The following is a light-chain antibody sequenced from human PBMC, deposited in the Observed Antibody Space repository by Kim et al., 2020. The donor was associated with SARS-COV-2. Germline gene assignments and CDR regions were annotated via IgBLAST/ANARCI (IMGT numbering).Light chain of an antibody. V-gene: IGKV3-15*01. CDR3: QQYNNWPPYT. J-gene: IGKJ2*01. CDR1: QSVSSN. CDR2: GAS. Sequence: SPGERATLSCRASQSVSSNMAWYQQKPGQAPRLHIHGASTRATGVPARFSGSGSGTEFTLTISSLQSEDFAVYYCQQYNNWPPYTFGQGTKVDIK.